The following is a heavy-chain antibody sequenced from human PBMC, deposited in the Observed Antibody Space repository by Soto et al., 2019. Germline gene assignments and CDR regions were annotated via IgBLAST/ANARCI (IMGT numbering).Heavy chain of an antibody. CDR1: GFTFNTDG. J-gene: IGHJ6*02. Sequence: SVRISCATSGFTFNTDGMHWVRQAPGKGLEWVAIIWYDGSNKYYADSVKGRFTISRDNSKNTLYLQMNSLRAEDTALYYCARSDCTGAYCYSWPFNYGVDVWGQGTPVTVSS. CDR3: ARSDCTGAYCYSWPFNYGVDV. CDR2: IWYDGSNK. V-gene: IGHV3-33*08. D-gene: IGHD2-21*02.